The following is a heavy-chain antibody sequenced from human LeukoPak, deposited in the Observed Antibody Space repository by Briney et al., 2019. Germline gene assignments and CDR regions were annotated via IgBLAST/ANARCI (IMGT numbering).Heavy chain of an antibody. V-gene: IGHV3-48*02. CDR1: GFIFSTYS. CDR3: ASYGGNPSKFDP. J-gene: IGHJ5*02. Sequence: QPGGSLRLSCAASGFIFSTYSMSWVRQAPGKGLEWVSYISSGSSTMYYADSVKGRFTISRDNAKNSLYVQMNSLRDEDTAVYYCASYGGNPSKFDPWGQGTLVTVSS. D-gene: IGHD4-23*01. CDR2: ISSGSSTM.